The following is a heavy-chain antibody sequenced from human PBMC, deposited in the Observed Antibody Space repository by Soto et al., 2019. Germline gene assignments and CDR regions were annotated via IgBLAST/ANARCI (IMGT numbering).Heavy chain of an antibody. CDR3: LMSGTARLLRHSWFDT. D-gene: IGHD2-21*01. CDR2: ITTSSAYI. Sequence: EVQLVESGGGLVKPGGSLRLSCAASGFTFNTYDMNWVRQAPGKGLEWVSSITTSSAYIYYADSLKGRITISRDNAKNSLLLQLNSLRADDTAVYYCLMSGTARLLRHSWFDTWGQGTLVSVSS. CDR1: GFTFNTYD. V-gene: IGHV3-21*01. J-gene: IGHJ5*02.